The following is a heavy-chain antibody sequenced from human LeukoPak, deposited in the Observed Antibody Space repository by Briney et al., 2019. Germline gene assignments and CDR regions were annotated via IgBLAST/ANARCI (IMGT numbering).Heavy chain of an antibody. Sequence: HGESLKTSCKASGYRFTNYWIGWVRQTPEKGLEWMGIIYPGDSETRYSPSFQGQVTISADKSITTAYLQWSSLKASDTAMYYCARFLVYDFTGYSDNWGQGTLVTVSP. D-gene: IGHD3-9*01. J-gene: IGHJ4*02. V-gene: IGHV5-51*01. CDR1: GYRFTNYW. CDR3: ARFLVYDFTGYSDN. CDR2: IYPGDSET.